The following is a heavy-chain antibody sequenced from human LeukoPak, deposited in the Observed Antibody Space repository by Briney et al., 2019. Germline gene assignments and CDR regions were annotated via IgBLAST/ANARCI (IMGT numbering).Heavy chain of an antibody. CDR3: ASRTMTTKAFDI. CDR2: ISSSSNTI. Sequence: GGSLRLSCAASGFTFSSYSMNWVRQAPGQGLEWVSYISSSSNTIYYADSVKGRFTISRDNAKNSLYLQMNSLRDEDTAVYYCASRTMTTKAFDIWGQGTMVTVSS. J-gene: IGHJ3*02. V-gene: IGHV3-48*02. D-gene: IGHD4-17*01. CDR1: GFTFSSYS.